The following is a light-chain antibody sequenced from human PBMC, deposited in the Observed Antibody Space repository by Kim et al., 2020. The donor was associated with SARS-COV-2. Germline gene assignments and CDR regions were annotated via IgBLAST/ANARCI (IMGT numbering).Light chain of an antibody. J-gene: IGKJ2*01. CDR3: KKSTHWPSLNP. Sequence: DVVMTQSPLSLPVTXGQPASISCRSSQSLLYSDGNTYLNWFQQKTGQSPRRLIYKVSNRDSGVPDRFSGSGTGTDFTLKIKGVEAYDHGVYSCKKSTHWPSLNPFGQGTELEI. CDR1: QSLLYSDGNTY. CDR2: KVS. V-gene: IGKV2-30*01.